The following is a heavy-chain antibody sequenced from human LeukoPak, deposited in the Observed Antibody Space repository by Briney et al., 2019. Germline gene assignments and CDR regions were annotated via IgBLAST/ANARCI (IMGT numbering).Heavy chain of an antibody. CDR1: GFTFSSYA. J-gene: IGHJ4*02. CDR3: AKGPLTMDLDY. D-gene: IGHD3-10*01. CDR2: ISGSGGST. Sequence: QPGGSMRLSCAASGFTFSSYAMSWVRQAPGKGMEWVSAISGSGGSTYYADSVTGCFIISRDNAKKTLYLQMNSLRAEDTAVYYCAKGPLTMDLDYWGQGTLVTVSS. V-gene: IGHV3-23*01.